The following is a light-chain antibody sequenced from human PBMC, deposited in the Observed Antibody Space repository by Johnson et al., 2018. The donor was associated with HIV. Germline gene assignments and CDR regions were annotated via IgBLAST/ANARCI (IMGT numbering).Light chain of an antibody. V-gene: IGLV1-51*01. CDR2: DNN. CDR1: SSNIGDNY. Sequence: QSVLTQPPSVSAAPGQKVTISCSGSSSNIGDNYVSWYQQLPGTAPKLLIYDNNKRPSRIPDRFSGSKSGTSATLGIPGLQPGDEADYYCGTWDSSLSACVFGTGTKVTVL. CDR3: GTWDSSLSACV. J-gene: IGLJ1*01.